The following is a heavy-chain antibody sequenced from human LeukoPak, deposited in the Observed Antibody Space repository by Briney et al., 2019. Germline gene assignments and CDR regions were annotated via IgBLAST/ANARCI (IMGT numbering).Heavy chain of an antibody. CDR3: ARDVVGSSNNGMDV. V-gene: IGHV3-30-3*01. J-gene: IGHJ6*02. D-gene: IGHD6-13*01. CDR2: ISYDGSNK. CDR1: GFTFSSYA. Sequence: GRSLRLSCVTSGFTFSSYAMHWVRQAPGKGLEWVAVISYDGSNKYYADSVKGRFTISRDNSKNTLYLQMNSLRAEDTAVYYCARDVVGSSNNGMDVWGQGTTVTVS.